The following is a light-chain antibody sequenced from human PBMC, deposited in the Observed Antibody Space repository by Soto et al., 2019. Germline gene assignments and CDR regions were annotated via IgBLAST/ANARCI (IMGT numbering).Light chain of an antibody. CDR1: SSDVGGYNY. Sequence: QSALTQPPSASGSPGQSVTISCTGTSSDVGGYNYVSWYQQHPGKAPKLMIYEVSKRPSGVPDRFSGSKSGNTASLTVSGXXXXXXXXXYCSSYAGSNNLGVVFGGGTKLTVL. J-gene: IGLJ2*01. CDR2: EVS. V-gene: IGLV2-8*01. CDR3: SSYAGSNNLGVV.